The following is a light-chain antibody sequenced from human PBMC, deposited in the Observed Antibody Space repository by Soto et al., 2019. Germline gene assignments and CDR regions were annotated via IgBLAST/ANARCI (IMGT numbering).Light chain of an antibody. Sequence: DIVMTQSPLSRPVTPGEPASISCRSSQSLLHSNGYNYLDWYLQKPGQSPQLLIYLGSNRASGVPARLRGSGSGQHFTLILSRVPPADVVVSYSMQPLQTPPPLGQGKRLEIK. J-gene: IGKJ5*01. CDR1: QSLLHSNGYNY. CDR3: MQPLQTPPP. V-gene: IGKV2-28*01. CDR2: LGS.